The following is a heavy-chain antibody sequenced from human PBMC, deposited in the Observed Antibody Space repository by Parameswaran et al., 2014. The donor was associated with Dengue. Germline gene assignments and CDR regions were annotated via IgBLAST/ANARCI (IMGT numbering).Heavy chain of an antibody. D-gene: IGHD6-13*01. Sequence: WIRQPPGKGLEWIGSIYYSGSTYYNPSLKSRVTISVDTSKNQFSLKLSSVTAADTAVYYCARQGYSSSWYFLDVWGQGTTVTVSS. J-gene: IGHJ6*02. V-gene: IGHV4-39*01. CDR2: IYYSGST. CDR3: ARQGYSSSWYFLDV.